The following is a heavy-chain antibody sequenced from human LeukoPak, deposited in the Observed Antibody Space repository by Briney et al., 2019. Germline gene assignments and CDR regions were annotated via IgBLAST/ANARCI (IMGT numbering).Heavy chain of an antibody. V-gene: IGHV4-34*01. CDR1: SGSFRGHY. D-gene: IGHD3-22*01. CDR3: ARVVSSDYYYGYYYYYMDV. J-gene: IGHJ6*03. CDR2: INHSGST. Sequence: SETLSLTCAIYSGSFRGHYWSWIRQPPGKGLEWIGEINHSGSTNYNPPLKSRVTISIDTSKNQFSLKLSSVTAADTAVYFCARVVSSDYYYGYYYYYMDVWGKGTTVTVSS.